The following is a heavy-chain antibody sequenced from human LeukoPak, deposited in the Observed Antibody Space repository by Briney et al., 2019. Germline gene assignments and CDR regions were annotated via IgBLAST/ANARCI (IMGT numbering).Heavy chain of an antibody. CDR2: ISSSSSYI. J-gene: IGHJ3*02. CDR3: GWFGELSDAFDI. CDR1: GFTFSSHS. V-gene: IGHV3-21*01. Sequence: GGSLRLSCAASGFTFSSHSMNWVRQAPGKGLEWVSYISSSSSYIYYADSVKGRFTISRDNAKNSLYLQMNSLRAEDTAVYYCGWFGELSDAFDIWGQGAMVTVSS. D-gene: IGHD3-10*01.